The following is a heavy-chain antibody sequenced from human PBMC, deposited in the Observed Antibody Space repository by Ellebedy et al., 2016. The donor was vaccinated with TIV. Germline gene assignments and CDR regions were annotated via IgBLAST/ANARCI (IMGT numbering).Heavy chain of an antibody. J-gene: IGHJ4*02. CDR1: GGSISSYY. CDR3: ARDIWGSYSY. CDR2: IYYSGST. D-gene: IGHD1-26*01. V-gene: IGHV4-59*01. Sequence: SETLSLTXTVSGGSISSYYWSWIRQPPGKGLEWIGYIYYSGSTNYNPSLKSRVTISVDTSKNQFSLKLSSVTAADTAVYYCARDIWGSYSYWGQGTLVTVSS.